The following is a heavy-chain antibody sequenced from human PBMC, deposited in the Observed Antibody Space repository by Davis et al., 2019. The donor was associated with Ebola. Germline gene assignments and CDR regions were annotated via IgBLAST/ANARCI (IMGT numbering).Heavy chain of an antibody. CDR3: SIGGRAGGFDY. J-gene: IGHJ4*02. CDR2: FDPEDGET. V-gene: IGHV1-24*01. CDR1: GYTLTELS. Sequence: ASVKVSCKVSGYTLTELSMHRVRQTPGKGLEWMGRFDPEDGETIFAQKFEGRVTMTEDTSKDTAYMKLSSLTSEDTAVYYCSIGGRAGGFDYWGQGTLVTVSS.